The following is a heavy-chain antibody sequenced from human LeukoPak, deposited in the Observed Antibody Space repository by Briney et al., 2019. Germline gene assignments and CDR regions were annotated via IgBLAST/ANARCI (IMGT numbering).Heavy chain of an antibody. V-gene: IGHV1-18*01. CDR2: ISGYTGNT. J-gene: IGHJ5*02. Sequence: GASVKVSCKASGYTFSSYGISWVRQAPGQGLEWMGWISGYTGNTNYAQNLQGRVTMTTDTSTSTAYMELRSLRSDDTALHYCARSSWFGGRSEWRWFDPWGQGTLVTVSS. CDR3: ARSSWFGGRSEWRWFDP. CDR1: GYTFSSYG. D-gene: IGHD3-10*01.